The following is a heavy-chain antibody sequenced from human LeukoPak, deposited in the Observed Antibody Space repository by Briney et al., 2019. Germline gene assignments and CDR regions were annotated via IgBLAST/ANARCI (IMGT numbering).Heavy chain of an antibody. V-gene: IGHV1-46*01. J-gene: IGHJ4*02. CDR1: GGTVSSYA. CDR3: AREERVTPLLCFDY. D-gene: IGHD5-18*01. Sequence: GASVKVSCKASGGTVSSYAISWVRQAPGQGLEWMGIINPSGGSTSYAQKFQGRVTMTRDTSTSTVYMELSSLRSEDTAVYYCAREERVTPLLCFDYWGQGTLVTVSS. CDR2: INPSGGST.